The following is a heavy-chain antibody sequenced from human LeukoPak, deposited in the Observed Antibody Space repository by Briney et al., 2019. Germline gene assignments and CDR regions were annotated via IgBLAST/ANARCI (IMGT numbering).Heavy chain of an antibody. CDR2: ISSRGSYT. CDR3: ARIDAFDI. V-gene: IGHV3-21*06. J-gene: IGHJ3*02. CDR1: GFTFSNYN. Sequence: PGGSLRLSCAASGFTFSNYNMNWVRQAPGRGLEWVSYISSRGSYTYYADSVKGRFTISRDNAKNSLYLQMNSLRAEDTAVYYCARIDAFDIWGQGTMVTVSS.